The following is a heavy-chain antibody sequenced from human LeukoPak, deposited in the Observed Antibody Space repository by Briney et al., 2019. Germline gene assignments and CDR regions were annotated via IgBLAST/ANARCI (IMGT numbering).Heavy chain of an antibody. CDR2: IYYSGST. V-gene: IGHV4-39*01. J-gene: IGHJ5*02. CDR3: ARAHYYDSSGYPGGGWFDP. CDR1: GGSISSSSYY. Sequence: SETLSLTCTVSGGSISSSSYYWGWIRQPPGKGLEWIGSIYYSGSTYHNPSLKSRVTISVDTSKNQFSLKLSSVTAADTAVYYCARAHYYDSSGYPGGGWFDPWGQGTLVTVSS. D-gene: IGHD3-22*01.